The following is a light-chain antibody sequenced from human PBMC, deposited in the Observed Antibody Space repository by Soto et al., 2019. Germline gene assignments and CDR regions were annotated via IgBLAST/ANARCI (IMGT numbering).Light chain of an antibody. CDR2: GAS. V-gene: IGKV3-20*01. Sequence: EIVMPQSPATLSVSPGASATLSCRASQSVSSNLAWYQQKPGQAPRLLIYGASNRATGIPDRFSGSGSGTDFTLTISRLEPEEFAGYYCQQYGSSPPSVTFGQGTRLEI. J-gene: IGKJ5*01. CDR1: QSVSSN. CDR3: QQYGSSPPSVT.